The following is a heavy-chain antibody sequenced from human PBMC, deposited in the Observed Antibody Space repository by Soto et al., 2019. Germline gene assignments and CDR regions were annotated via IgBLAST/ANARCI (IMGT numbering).Heavy chain of an antibody. D-gene: IGHD3-22*01. J-gene: IGHJ6*02. Sequence: ASVKVSCKASGYTFTGYYMHWVRQAPGQGLEWMGWINPNSGGTNYAQKFQGWVTMTRDTSISTAYMELSRLRSDDTAVYYCARGSEYYYDSSGPVYGMDVWGQGTTVTVSS. CDR2: INPNSGGT. V-gene: IGHV1-2*04. CDR3: ARGSEYYYDSSGPVYGMDV. CDR1: GYTFTGYY.